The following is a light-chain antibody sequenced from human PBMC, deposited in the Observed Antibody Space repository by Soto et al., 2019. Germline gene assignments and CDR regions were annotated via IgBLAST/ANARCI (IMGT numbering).Light chain of an antibody. J-gene: IGLJ2*01. CDR2: EGN. CDR1: SSDVGTYNL. CDR3: CSYAPSRTLL. V-gene: IGLV2-23*01. Sequence: QSVLTQPASVSGSPGESITISCTGTSSDVGTYNLVTWYQQHPGRVPKLILYEGNKRPSGVSSRFSASKSGNTASLTISELQAEDEADYFCCSYAPSRTLLFGGGTKVTAL.